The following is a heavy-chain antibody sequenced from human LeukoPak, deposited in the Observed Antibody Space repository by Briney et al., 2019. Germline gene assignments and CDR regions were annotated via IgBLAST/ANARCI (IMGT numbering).Heavy chain of an antibody. CDR1: GYTFIDYY. Sequence: ASVKVSCKASGYTFIDYYMHWVRQAPGRGLEWLGCINPNSGGRNYAQKLQGRVTMTTDTSTSTAYMELRSLRSDDTAVYYCARVGIVVVVAATIFDYWGQGTLVTVSS. CDR3: ARVGIVVVVAATIFDY. J-gene: IGHJ4*02. D-gene: IGHD2-15*01. V-gene: IGHV1-2*02. CDR2: INPNSGGR.